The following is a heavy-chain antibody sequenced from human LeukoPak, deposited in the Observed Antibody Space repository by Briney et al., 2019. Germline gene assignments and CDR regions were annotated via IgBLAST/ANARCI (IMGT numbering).Heavy chain of an antibody. CDR1: GDSISTDKW. J-gene: IGHJ5*02. V-gene: IGHV4-4*02. Sequence: SGTLSLTCTVSGDSISTDKWWNWVRQPPGKDLEWIGETYHSGNTNYNPSLKSRVTISVDKSKNQFSLNLRSVTAADTAIYYCARVSPWFDPWGQGILVTVSS. CDR3: ARVSPWFDP. CDR2: TYHSGNT.